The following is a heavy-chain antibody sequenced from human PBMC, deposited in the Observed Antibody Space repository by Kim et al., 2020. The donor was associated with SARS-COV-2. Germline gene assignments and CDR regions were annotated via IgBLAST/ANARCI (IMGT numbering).Heavy chain of an antibody. J-gene: IGHJ5*02. CDR1: GYTFTSYG. CDR3: ARDPEVSTSCYLCGGGWFDP. D-gene: IGHD2-2*01. Sequence: ASVKVSCKASGYTFTSYGISWVRQAPGQGLEWMGWISAYNGNTNYAQKLQGRVTMTTDTSTSTAYMELRSLRSDDTAVYYCARDPEVSTSCYLCGGGWFDPWGQGTLVTVSS. CDR2: ISAYNGNT. V-gene: IGHV1-18*01.